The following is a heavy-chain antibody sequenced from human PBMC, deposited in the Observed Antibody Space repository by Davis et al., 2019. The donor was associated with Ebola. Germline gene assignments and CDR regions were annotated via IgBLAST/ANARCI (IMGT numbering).Heavy chain of an antibody. Sequence: GESLKISCQGSGYSFSSYYITWVRQMPGKGLEWMGRIDPSDSYSNYSPSFQGHVTISIDKSINTAYLQWSSLKASDTAIYYCARADFLAAAGYYFDYWGQGTLVTVSS. CDR2: IDPSDSYS. J-gene: IGHJ4*02. D-gene: IGHD6-13*01. CDR1: GYSFSSYY. V-gene: IGHV5-10-1*01. CDR3: ARADFLAAAGYYFDY.